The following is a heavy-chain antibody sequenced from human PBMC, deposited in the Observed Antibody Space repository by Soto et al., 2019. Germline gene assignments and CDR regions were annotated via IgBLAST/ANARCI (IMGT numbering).Heavy chain of an antibody. Sequence: SETLSLTCTVSCDSVSKYYWNWIRQPAGKGLEWIGRIHSTRSPNYNPSLKSRVTMSVDTSKNQFSLKLNLTSVTAADTAVYYCARSPAYGDYANLDTWGQGALVTVSS. CDR2: IHSTRSP. CDR3: ARSPAYGDYANLDT. J-gene: IGHJ5*02. D-gene: IGHD4-17*01. CDR1: CDSVSKYY. V-gene: IGHV4-4*07.